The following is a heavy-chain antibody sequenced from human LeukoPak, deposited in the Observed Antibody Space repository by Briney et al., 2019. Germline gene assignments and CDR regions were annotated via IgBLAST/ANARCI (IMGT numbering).Heavy chain of an antibody. Sequence: VGSLRLSCVASGFTLRTYWMNWVRQGPGKALLWVARIDRDGTLMTHADSVEGRFTISRDNAQNTVYLQMNDLRDEDTATYYCVRDLGDYWGQGTLVTVSS. CDR3: VRDLGDY. CDR1: GFTLRTYW. CDR2: IDRDGTLM. J-gene: IGHJ4*02. V-gene: IGHV3-74*03.